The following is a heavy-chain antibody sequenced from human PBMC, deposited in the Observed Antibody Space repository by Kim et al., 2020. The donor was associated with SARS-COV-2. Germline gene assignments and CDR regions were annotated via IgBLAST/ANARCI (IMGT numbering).Heavy chain of an antibody. J-gene: IGHJ4*01. V-gene: IGHV3-30*18. CDR1: GFTFSTHG. CDR3: AKKREWLALPSSFDY. CDR2: ISYDGARE. D-gene: IGHD6-19*01. Sequence: GGSLRLSCAASGFTFSTHGMHWVRQAPGKGLEWVAVISYDGAREYYADSVKGRFTISRDNSKNTVYLQMNSLRAEDTAVYYCAKKREWLALPSSFDYWG.